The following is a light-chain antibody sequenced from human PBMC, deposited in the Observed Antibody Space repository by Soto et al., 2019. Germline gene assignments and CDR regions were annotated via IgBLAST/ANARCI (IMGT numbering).Light chain of an antibody. CDR1: QSVSSY. CDR3: QQRSNWLRT. J-gene: IGKJ1*01. Sequence: EIVFTQSPATLSLSPGERATLSCRASQSVSSYLAWYQQKPGQAPRLLIYDASNRATGIPARFSGSGSGTDFTLTISSLEPEDFAVYYCQQRSNWLRTFGQGTKVYIK. V-gene: IGKV3-11*01. CDR2: DAS.